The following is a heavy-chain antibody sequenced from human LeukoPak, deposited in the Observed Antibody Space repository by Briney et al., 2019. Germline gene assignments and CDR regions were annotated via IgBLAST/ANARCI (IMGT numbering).Heavy chain of an antibody. Sequence: ASVKVSCKASGYTFTGYYMHWVRQAPGQGLEWMGWINPNSGGTNYAQKFQGRVTMTRDTSISTAYMELSRLRSDDTAVYYCATDSARYCSSTSCQFDYWGQGTLVTVSS. J-gene: IGHJ4*02. CDR3: ATDSARYCSSTSCQFDY. CDR1: GYTFTGYY. D-gene: IGHD2-2*01. CDR2: INPNSGGT. V-gene: IGHV1-2*02.